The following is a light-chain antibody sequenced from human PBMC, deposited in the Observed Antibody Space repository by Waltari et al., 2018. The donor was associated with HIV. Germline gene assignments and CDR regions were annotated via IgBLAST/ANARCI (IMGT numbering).Light chain of an antibody. CDR2: QDR. CDR3: QAWDSNTAHVL. CDR1: KLGDKY. V-gene: IGLV3-1*01. Sequence: SYDLTQPPSVSVSPGQTASITCYGDKLGDKYASWYQQKAGQSPVLVIFQDRQRPSGTPDRFSGSNAGNTATLTISGTQAMDEADYYCQAWDSNTAHVLFGGGTK. J-gene: IGLJ2*01.